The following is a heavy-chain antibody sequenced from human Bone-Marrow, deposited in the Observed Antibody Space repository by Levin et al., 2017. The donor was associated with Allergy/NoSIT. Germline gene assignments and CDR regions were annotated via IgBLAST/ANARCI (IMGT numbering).Heavy chain of an antibody. V-gene: IGHV7-4-1*02. Sequence: PVASVKVSCKASGYIFTTYAMNWVRQAPGEGLEWMGWINTNTGNPTYAQGFTGRFVFSLDTSVNTAYLQINSLKAEDTAVYFCARDFRRGIVGWFDPWGQGTLVIVSS. D-gene: IGHD1-26*01. J-gene: IGHJ5*02. CDR3: ARDFRRGIVGWFDP. CDR2: INTNTGNP. CDR1: GYIFTTYA.